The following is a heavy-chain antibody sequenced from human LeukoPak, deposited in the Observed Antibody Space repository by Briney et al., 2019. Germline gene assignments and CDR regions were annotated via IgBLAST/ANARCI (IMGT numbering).Heavy chain of an antibody. J-gene: IGHJ3*02. D-gene: IGHD6-19*01. CDR3: AMAISSGWYLVGAFDI. V-gene: IGHV4-34*01. CDR2: INHSGST. Sequence: SETLSLTCAVYGGSFSGYYWSWIRQPPGKGLEWIGEINHSGSTNYNPSLKSRVTISVDTSKNQFSLKLSSVTAADTAVYYCAMAISSGWYLVGAFDIWGQGTMATVSS. CDR1: GGSFSGYY.